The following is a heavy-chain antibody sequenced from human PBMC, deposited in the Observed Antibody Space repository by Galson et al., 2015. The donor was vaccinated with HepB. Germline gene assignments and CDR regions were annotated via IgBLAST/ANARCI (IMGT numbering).Heavy chain of an antibody. CDR3: ATPRELHHAFDI. J-gene: IGHJ3*02. Sequence: SVRLSCAASGFTFSSYWMHWVRQAPGKGLEWVSRINSDGSSTSYADSVKGRFTISRDNAKNTLYLQMNSLRAEDTAVYYCATPRELHHAFDIWGQGTMVTVSS. V-gene: IGHV3-74*01. CDR2: INSDGSST. D-gene: IGHD1-26*01. CDR1: GFTFSSYW.